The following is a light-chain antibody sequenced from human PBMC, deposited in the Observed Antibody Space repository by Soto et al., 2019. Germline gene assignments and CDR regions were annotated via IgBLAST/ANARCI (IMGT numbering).Light chain of an antibody. CDR1: QGIDNW. CDR3: QQYHNYWT. V-gene: IGKV1D-16*01. J-gene: IGKJ1*01. CDR2: GTS. Sequence: DIQMTQSPSSVSASVGDRVTITCRASQGIDNWLAWFQQKPGEAPKLLAYGTSSLQSGVPSRFSGSGSGTDFTLTISSLQPEDFATYYCQQYHNYWTFGPGTKVDIK.